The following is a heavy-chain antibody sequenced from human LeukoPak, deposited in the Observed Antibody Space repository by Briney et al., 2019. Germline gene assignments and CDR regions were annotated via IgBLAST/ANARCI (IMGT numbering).Heavy chain of an antibody. D-gene: IGHD3-22*01. Sequence: TGGSLRLSCAASGFTFSNYWMSWVRQAPGKGLEWVANIKEDGSEKYYVDSVKGRFTISRDNAKNSLSLQVNSLSAEDTAVYYCARSRSGYSDPVDYWGQGTLVTVSS. CDR3: ARSRSGYSDPVDY. CDR1: GFTFSNYW. V-gene: IGHV3-7*01. CDR2: IKEDGSEK. J-gene: IGHJ4*02.